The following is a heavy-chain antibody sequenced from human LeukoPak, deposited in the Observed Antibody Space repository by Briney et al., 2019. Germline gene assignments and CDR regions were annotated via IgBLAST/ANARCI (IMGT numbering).Heavy chain of an antibody. CDR2: IYYSGST. D-gene: IGHD5-18*01. CDR1: GVSISSGGYY. CDR3: AITRNIAMPISYYYYGVDV. J-gene: IGHJ6*02. V-gene: IGHV4-31*11. Sequence: SETLSLTCAVSGVSISSGGYYWSWIRQHPGKGLEWIGYIYYSGSTYYNPSLKSRVTISVDTSENQFSLKLSSVTAADTAVYYCAITRNIAMPISYYYYGVDVWGQGTRSSSP.